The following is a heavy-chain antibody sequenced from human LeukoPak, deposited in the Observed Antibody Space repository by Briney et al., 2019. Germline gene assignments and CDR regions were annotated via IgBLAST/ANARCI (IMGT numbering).Heavy chain of an antibody. CDR3: ARQGAGVPFDY. CDR1: GGSIRSYY. Sequence: SETLSLTCTVSGGSIRSYYWSWLRQPPGKGLEWIGYIYYSGSTNYNPSLKSRVTISVDTSKNQFSLKLSSVTAADTAVYYCARQGAGVPFDYWGRGTLVTVSS. J-gene: IGHJ4*02. V-gene: IGHV4-59*08. D-gene: IGHD3-10*01. CDR2: IYYSGST.